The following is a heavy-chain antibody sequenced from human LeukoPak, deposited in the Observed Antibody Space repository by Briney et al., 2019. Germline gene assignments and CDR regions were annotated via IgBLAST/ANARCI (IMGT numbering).Heavy chain of an antibody. CDR2: IYYSGST. Sequence: SETLSLTCTVSGGSISSTTYYWGWIRQSPGKGLEWIGSIYYSGSTYYNPSLKSRVTISVDTSKNQFSLKLSSVTAADTAVYYCARSLAVAGTRGWGQGTLVTVSS. D-gene: IGHD6-19*01. CDR3: ARSLAVAGTRG. V-gene: IGHV4-39*01. CDR1: GGSISSTTYY. J-gene: IGHJ4*02.